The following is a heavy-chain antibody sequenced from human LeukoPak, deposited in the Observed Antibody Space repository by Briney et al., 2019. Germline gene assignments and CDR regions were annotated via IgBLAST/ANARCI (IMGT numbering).Heavy chain of an antibody. CDR3: ARDLRLTYYDFWSGPPGY. V-gene: IGHV3-21*01. D-gene: IGHD3-3*01. CDR1: GFTFSSYG. CDR2: ISGSGGST. Sequence: GGSLRLSCAASGFTFSSYGMHWVRQAPGKGLEWVSAISGSGGSTYYADSVKGRFTISRDNAKNSLYLQMNSLRAEDTAVYYCARDLRLTYYDFWSGPPGYWGQGTLVTVSS. J-gene: IGHJ4*02.